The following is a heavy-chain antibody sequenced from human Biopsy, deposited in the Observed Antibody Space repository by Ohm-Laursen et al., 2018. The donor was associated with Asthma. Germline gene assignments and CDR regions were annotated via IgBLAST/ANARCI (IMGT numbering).Heavy chain of an antibody. V-gene: IGHV1-18*01. D-gene: IGHD3-10*01. J-gene: IGHJ6*02. CDR1: GYTFNSAG. CDR3: ARAVDYSHYYGIDV. CDR2: ISVYNGKT. Sequence: ASVKVSCKTSGYTFNSAGITWVRQAPGRGLEWRGWISVYNGKTKVAQKLQDRVTMITDTSTSTAYMELRSLRSDDTAVYFCARAVDYSHYYGIDVWGQGTTVTVS.